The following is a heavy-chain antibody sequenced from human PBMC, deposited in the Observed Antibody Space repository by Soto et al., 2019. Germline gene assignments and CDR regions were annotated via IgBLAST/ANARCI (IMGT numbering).Heavy chain of an antibody. CDR2: IYDTGST. CDR1: GGSINNYH. J-gene: IGHJ4*02. V-gene: IGHV4-59*01. Sequence: QVHLQESGPGLVKPSETLSLTCTVFGGSINNYHWSWIRQPPGKGLEWIGYIYDTGSTNYNPSLKSRVTLSVDTYKHQFSLRLSSVTAADTALYYCARGSLAFDYWGQGALVTVSS. CDR3: ARGSLAFDY.